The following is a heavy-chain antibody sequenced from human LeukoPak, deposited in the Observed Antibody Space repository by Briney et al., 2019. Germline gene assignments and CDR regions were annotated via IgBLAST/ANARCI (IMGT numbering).Heavy chain of an antibody. J-gene: IGHJ4*02. CDR1: GGTFSSYA. CDR3: ARGYYGSGSYRSPLDY. V-gene: IGHV1-69*13. D-gene: IGHD3-10*01. Sequence: GASVKVSCKASGGTFSSYAISWVRQAPGQGLEWMGGIIPILGTANYAQKFQGRVTITADESTSTAYMELSSLRSEDTAVYYCARGYYGSGSYRSPLDYWGQGTLVTVSS. CDR2: IIPILGTA.